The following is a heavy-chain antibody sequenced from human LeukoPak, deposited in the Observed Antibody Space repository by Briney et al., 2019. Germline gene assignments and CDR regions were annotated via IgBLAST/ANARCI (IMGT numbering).Heavy chain of an antibody. Sequence: PSETLSLTCTGSGVSISRGSYYWSWIRQPAGKGLEWIGRIYTSGSPNYNPSLKSRVTISVDTSKNQFSLKLSSVTAADTAVYYCARSAPYYYDSSGYCPFDYWGQGTLVTVSS. CDR1: GVSISRGSYY. V-gene: IGHV4-61*02. CDR2: IYTSGSP. J-gene: IGHJ4*02. CDR3: ARSAPYYYDSSGYCPFDY. D-gene: IGHD3-22*01.